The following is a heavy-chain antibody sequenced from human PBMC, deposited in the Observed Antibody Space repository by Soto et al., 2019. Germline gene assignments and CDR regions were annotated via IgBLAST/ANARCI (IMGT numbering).Heavy chain of an antibody. CDR1: GFTFGRYA. J-gene: IGHJ4*02. CDR2: ISYTGANT. D-gene: IGHD3-22*01. CDR3: AKHMDDSGYFYVEGADH. Sequence: HVQLVESGGGVVQPGRSLRLSCVASGFTFGRYAMHWVRQFLGRGLEWVAVISYTGANTYYVGSVRGRFTISRDNSKNTLYLQMNSLRAEDTAMYYCAKHMDDSGYFYVEGADHWGQGTLVTVSS. V-gene: IGHV3-30*18.